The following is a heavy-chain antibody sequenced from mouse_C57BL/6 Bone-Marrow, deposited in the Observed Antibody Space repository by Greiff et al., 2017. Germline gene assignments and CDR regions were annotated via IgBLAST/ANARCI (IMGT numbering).Heavy chain of an antibody. CDR3: ARMGPMDYGYDGGDY. Sequence: QVQLQQPGAELVKPGASVKLSCKASGYTFTSYWMHWVKQRPGRGLEWIGRIDPNSGGTKYNEKFKSKATLTVDKPASTAYLQLSSLTSEDSAVYYCARMGPMDYGYDGGDYWGQGTTLTVSS. V-gene: IGHV1-72*01. J-gene: IGHJ2*01. CDR2: IDPNSGGT. CDR1: GYTFTSYW. D-gene: IGHD2-2*01.